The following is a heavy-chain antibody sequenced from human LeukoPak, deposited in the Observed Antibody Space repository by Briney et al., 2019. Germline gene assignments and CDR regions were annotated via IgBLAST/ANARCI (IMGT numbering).Heavy chain of an antibody. CDR2: INQSGST. D-gene: IGHD3-16*01. Sequence: SETLSLTCAVYAGSFSGFYWSWIRQPPGKGLEWIGEINQSGSTNYNPSLKSRVTISIDTSKNQFSLNLSSVTAADTAVYYCARVGAAHNWFDPWGQGTLVTVSS. CDR3: ARVGAAHNWFDP. V-gene: IGHV4-34*01. CDR1: AGSFSGFY. J-gene: IGHJ5*02.